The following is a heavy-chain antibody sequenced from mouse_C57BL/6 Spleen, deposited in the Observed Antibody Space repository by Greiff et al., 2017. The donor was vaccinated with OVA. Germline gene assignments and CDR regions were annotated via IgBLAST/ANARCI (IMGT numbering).Heavy chain of an antibody. J-gene: IGHJ2*01. CDR1: GFTFSSYA. CDR3: ARGMVTTDGDGFDY. D-gene: IGHD2-2*01. CDR2: ISDGGSYT. Sequence: EVQLVESGGGLVKPGGSLKLSCAASGFTFSSYAMSWVRQTPEKRLEWVATISDGGSYTYYPDNVKGRFTISRDNAKNNLYLQMSHLKSEDTAMYYCARGMVTTDGDGFDYWGQGTTLTVSS. V-gene: IGHV5-4*01.